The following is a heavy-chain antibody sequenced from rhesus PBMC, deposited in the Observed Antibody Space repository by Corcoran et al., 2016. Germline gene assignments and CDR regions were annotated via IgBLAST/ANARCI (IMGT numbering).Heavy chain of an antibody. D-gene: IGHD4-29*01. CDR2: IYWDDDK. CDR1: GFSLTTSGMG. CDR3: ARRPVTTTFDY. V-gene: IGHV2-152*01. J-gene: IGHJ4*01. Sequence: QVTLKESGPALVKPTQTLTLTCTFSGFSLTTSGMGVGWTRQPPGKALEWLALIYWDDDKRYNTSLKSRLTVSKDTSKNQVVLTMTNMDPMDTATYYCARRPVTTTFDYWGQGVLVTVSS.